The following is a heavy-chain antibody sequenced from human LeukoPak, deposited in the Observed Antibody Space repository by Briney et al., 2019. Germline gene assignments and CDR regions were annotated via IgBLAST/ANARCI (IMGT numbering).Heavy chain of an antibody. CDR1: GGSVSSGSSF. D-gene: IGHD5-12*01. CDR3: ARGGYSGYDY. J-gene: IGHJ4*02. V-gene: IGHV4-61*01. CDR2: IYYSGST. Sequence: SETLSLTCTVSGGSVSSGSSFWSWIRQPPGKGLEWIGCIYYSGSTNYNPSLKSRVTMSVDTSKNQFSLKLSSVTAADTAVYYCARGGYSGYDYWGQGTLVTVSS.